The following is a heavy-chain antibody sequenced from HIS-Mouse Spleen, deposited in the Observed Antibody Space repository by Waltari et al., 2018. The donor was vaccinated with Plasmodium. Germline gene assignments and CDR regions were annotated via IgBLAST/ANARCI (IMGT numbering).Heavy chain of an antibody. V-gene: IGHV3-13*01. CDR2: IGTAGDT. J-gene: IGHJ3*02. Sequence: EVQLVESGGGLVQPGGSLRLSCPASGFPLRSYDLHWVRQATGKGLEWVSAIGTAGDTYYPGSVKGRFTISRENAKNSLYLQMNSLRAGDTAVYYCARGRWNHAFDIWGQGTMVTVSS. CDR3: ARGRWNHAFDI. CDR1: GFPLRSYD. D-gene: IGHD1-1*01.